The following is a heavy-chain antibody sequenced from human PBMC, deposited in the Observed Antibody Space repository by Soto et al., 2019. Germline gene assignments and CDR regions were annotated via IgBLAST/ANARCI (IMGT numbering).Heavy chain of an antibody. V-gene: IGHV3-66*01. D-gene: IGHD2-2*01. J-gene: IGHJ4*02. Sequence: WGSLRLSCAASGFTVSSNYMSWVRQAPGKGLQWVSVIYSGGSTYYADSVKGRFTISRDNSKNTLYLQMNSLRAEDTAIYYCVMCSSTNWRLFDYWGQGTLVTVSS. CDR2: IYSGGST. CDR1: GFTVSSNY. CDR3: VMCSSTNWRLFDY.